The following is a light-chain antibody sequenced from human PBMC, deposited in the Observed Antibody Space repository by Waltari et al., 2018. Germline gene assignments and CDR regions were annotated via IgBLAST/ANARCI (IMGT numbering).Light chain of an antibody. V-gene: IGKV1-13*02. CDR2: YAN. CDR1: QGISSY. Sequence: IQMSQSPSSLSASVGDRVTITCRASQGISSYLNWYQQKPGKDPRLLIYYANSLASGVPSRFSGSGSGTEFTLTISSLQPEDFATYYCQQGNSYPFTFGPGTKLDIK. CDR3: QQGNSYPFT. J-gene: IGKJ3*01.